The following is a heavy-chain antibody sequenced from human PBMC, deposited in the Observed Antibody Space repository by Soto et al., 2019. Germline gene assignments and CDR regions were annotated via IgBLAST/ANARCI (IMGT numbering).Heavy chain of an antibody. V-gene: IGHV4-4*07. D-gene: IGHD3-9*01. Sequence: SETVWLTCTVSVASLSGFYGCWLRKSARKGLEWIGRMYATGTTDYNPSLKSRVMMSVDTSKKQFSLKLRSVTAADTGVYYCARSVILTGYYNGSSNNDFDSRARGAVVPIS. CDR2: MYATGTT. CDR3: ARSVILTGYYNGSSNNDFDS. J-gene: IGHJ4*02. CDR1: VASLSGFY.